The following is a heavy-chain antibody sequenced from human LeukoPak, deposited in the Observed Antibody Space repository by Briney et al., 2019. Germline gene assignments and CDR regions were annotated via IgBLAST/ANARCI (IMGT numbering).Heavy chain of an antibody. CDR3: ARARGCSGGGCYGEFDY. Sequence: GSLRLSCAASRFTFSSYGMHWVRPAPGKGLEWVALIWYDGSKKYYVDSVKGRFTISRDNSKNMLYLQVNSLRLEDTAVYYCARARGCSGGGCYGEFDYWGQGTLVTVSS. J-gene: IGHJ4*02. D-gene: IGHD2-15*01. V-gene: IGHV3-33*01. CDR2: IWYDGSKK. CDR1: RFTFSSYG.